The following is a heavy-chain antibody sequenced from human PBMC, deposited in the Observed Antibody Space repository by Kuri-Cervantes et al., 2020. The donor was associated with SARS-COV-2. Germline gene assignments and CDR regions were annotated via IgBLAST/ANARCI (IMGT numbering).Heavy chain of an antibody. CDR1: GYNFTSYG. D-gene: IGHD2-15*01. Sequence: ASVKVSCKASGYNFTSYGISWVRQAPGQGLEWMGWISAYNGNTNYAQKLQGRVTMTTDTSTSTAYMELRSLRSDDTAVYYCARDYCSGGSCRDFDYWGQGTLVTVSS. V-gene: IGHV1-18*01. CDR3: ARDYCSGGSCRDFDY. CDR2: ISAYNGNT. J-gene: IGHJ4*02.